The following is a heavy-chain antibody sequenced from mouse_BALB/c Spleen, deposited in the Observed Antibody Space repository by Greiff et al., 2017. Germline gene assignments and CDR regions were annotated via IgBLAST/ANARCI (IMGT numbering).Heavy chain of an antibody. V-gene: IGHV1-82*01. D-gene: IGHD2-14*01. CDR1: GYAFSSSW. J-gene: IGHJ2*01. CDR2: IYPGDGDT. CDR3: AREGYYRGFDY. Sequence: VQLQQSGPELVKPGASVKISCKASGYAFSSSWMNWVKQRPGQGLEWIGRIYPGDGDTNYNGKFKGKATLTADKSSSTAYMQLSSLTSVDSAVYFCAREGYYRGFDYWGQGTTLTVSS.